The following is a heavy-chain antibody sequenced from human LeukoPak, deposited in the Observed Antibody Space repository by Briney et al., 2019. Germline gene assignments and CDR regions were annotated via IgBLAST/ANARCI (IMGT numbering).Heavy chain of an antibody. Sequence: GGSLRLSCAASGFTFSSYAMSWVRQAPGKGLEWVSSISNSGSNSNSNIYYSDSLKGRFTISRDNSKNTLYLQMNSLRAEDTALYYCVRDDDRSDNGLDYWGQGTLVTVSS. D-gene: IGHD3-22*01. CDR1: GFTFSSYA. V-gene: IGHV3-21*01. CDR3: VRDDDRSDNGLDY. CDR2: ISNSGSNSNSNI. J-gene: IGHJ4*02.